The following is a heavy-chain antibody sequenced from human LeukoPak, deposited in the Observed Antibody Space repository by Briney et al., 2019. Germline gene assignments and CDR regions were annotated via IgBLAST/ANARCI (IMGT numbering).Heavy chain of an antibody. V-gene: IGHV3-11*05. Sequence: GGSLRLSCAASGFTFSDYYMSWIRQAPGKGLEWVSYISSSSSYTNYADSVKGRFTISRDNAKNSLYLQMNRLRAEDTAVYYCARVTGYNDAFDIWGQGTMVTVSS. D-gene: IGHD3-10*01. CDR2: ISSSSSYT. J-gene: IGHJ3*02. CDR3: ARVTGYNDAFDI. CDR1: GFTFSDYY.